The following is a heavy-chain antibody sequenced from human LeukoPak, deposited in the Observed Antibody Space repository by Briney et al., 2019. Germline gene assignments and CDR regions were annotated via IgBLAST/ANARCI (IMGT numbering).Heavy chain of an antibody. Sequence: GGSLRLSCAASGFTFNIYGMNWVRQAPGKGLEWVSGISGGGVSTDYADSVKGRFTTSRDNSKNMVYLQMNTLRAEDTATYYCAKDRGPYIGIDNNWLHPWGQGTLVTVSS. D-gene: IGHD1-26*01. J-gene: IGHJ5*02. V-gene: IGHV3-23*01. CDR3: AKDRGPYIGIDNNWLHP. CDR1: GFTFNIYG. CDR2: ISGGGVST.